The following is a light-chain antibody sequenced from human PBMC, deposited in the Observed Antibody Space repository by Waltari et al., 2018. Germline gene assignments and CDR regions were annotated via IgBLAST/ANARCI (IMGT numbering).Light chain of an antibody. CDR3: LLFYGDVHV. J-gene: IGLJ2*01. Sequence: QTVVTQEPSLTVSPGGTVTLTCASSTGAVTSGHYPAWFQQNPGQAPTARIYTTSNRHSWTPARFSGSLLGGKAALTLSSVQPEDEAEYYCLLFYGDVHVFGGGTKLTIL. CDR2: TTS. V-gene: IGLV7-43*01. CDR1: TGAVTSGHY.